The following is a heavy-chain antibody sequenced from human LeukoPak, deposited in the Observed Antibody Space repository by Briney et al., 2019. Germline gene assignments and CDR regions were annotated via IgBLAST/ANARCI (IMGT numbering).Heavy chain of an antibody. CDR1: GGSISSGDYY. Sequence: SQTLSLTCTVSGGSISSGDYYWSWIRQPPGKGLEWIGYIYYSGSTYYNPSLKSRVTISVDTSKNQFSLKLSSVTAADTAVYYCARFRITIFGVVLSRSMDVWGQGTTVTVSS. CDR3: ARFRITIFGVVLSRSMDV. D-gene: IGHD3-3*01. CDR2: IYYSGST. J-gene: IGHJ6*02. V-gene: IGHV4-30-4*01.